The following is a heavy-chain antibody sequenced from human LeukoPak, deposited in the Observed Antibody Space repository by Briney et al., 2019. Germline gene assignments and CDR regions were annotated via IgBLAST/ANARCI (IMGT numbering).Heavy chain of an antibody. V-gene: IGHV3-7*01. CDR2: INQDGSEK. CDR1: GFTFSSYW. CDR3: AREAHYYEYYCYGMDV. D-gene: IGHD3-22*01. Sequence: GGSLRLSCAASGFTFSSYWMSWVRQVPGKGLEWVANINQDGSEKYYVDSVKGRFTISRDNAKNSLYLQMNSLRAEDTAVYYCAREAHYYEYYCYGMDVWGQGTTVTVSS. J-gene: IGHJ6*02.